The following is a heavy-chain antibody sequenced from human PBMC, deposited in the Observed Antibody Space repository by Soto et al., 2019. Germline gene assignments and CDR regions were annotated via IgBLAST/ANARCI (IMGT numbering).Heavy chain of an antibody. CDR3: ARSDGYPFDY. Sequence: HPGGSLRLSCAASGFSVSNYYLSWVRQAPGKGLEWVSVIYTGDSTYYADSVKGRFTISRDNSKNTLYLQMNSLRVEDTAVYYCARSDGYPFDYWGQGSLVTVSS. D-gene: IGHD5-12*01. CDR2: IYTGDST. J-gene: IGHJ4*02. V-gene: IGHV3-53*01. CDR1: GFSVSNYY.